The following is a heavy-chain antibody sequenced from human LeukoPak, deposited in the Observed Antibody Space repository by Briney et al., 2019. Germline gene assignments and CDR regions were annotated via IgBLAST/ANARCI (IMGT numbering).Heavy chain of an antibody. CDR2: ISAYNGNT. J-gene: IGHJ4*02. CDR3: ARGRRLLAAALTSFDY. CDR1: GYTFTSYG. V-gene: IGHV1-18*01. Sequence: ASVKVSCKASGYTFTSYGISWVRQAPGQGLEWMGWISAYNGNTNYAQKLQGRVTMTTDTSTSTAYMELRSLRSEDTAVYYCARGRRLLAAALTSFDYWGQGTLLTVSS. D-gene: IGHD6-13*01.